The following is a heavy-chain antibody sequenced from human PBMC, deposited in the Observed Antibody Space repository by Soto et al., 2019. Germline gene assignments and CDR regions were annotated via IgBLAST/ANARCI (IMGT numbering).Heavy chain of an antibody. CDR3: VRATPYVGFDS. Sequence: EVQLVESGGGLVQPGGSLRLSCAVSGFTFSDHYMDWIRQIPGSGLEWIVRTRNKANGYSTEYAASVRGRFTVSRDDSRSSLNLQIDSLRVEDTAVYYCVRATPYVGFDSWGQGALVTVSS. CDR1: GFTFSDHY. J-gene: IGHJ4*02. V-gene: IGHV3-72*01. CDR2: TRNKANGYST. D-gene: IGHD3-16*01.